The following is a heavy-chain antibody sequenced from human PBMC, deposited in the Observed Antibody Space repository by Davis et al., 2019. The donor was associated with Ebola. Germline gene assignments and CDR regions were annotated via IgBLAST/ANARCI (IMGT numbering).Heavy chain of an antibody. V-gene: IGHV4-59*08. CDR1: GGSVSSFY. CDR2: IYYIGKA. J-gene: IGHJ5*02. Sequence: SETLSLTCTVSGGSVSSFYWSWIRQSPGKGLEWIGYIYYIGKANYNPSLESRITISVDTSKNQISLRLRSVTAADTAVYYCARSLYPGYDGGLWWFAPWGQGTLVTVSS. D-gene: IGHD3-16*01. CDR3: ARSLYPGYDGGLWWFAP.